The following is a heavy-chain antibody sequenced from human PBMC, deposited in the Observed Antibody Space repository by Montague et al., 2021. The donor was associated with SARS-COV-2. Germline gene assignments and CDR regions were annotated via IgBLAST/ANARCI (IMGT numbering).Heavy chain of an antibody. J-gene: IGHJ4*02. CDR1: GDSISTVNW. D-gene: IGHD3-10*01. CDR3: ASKGSERSDLPY. CDR2: IYHTGST. Sequence: SETLSLTCVVSGDSISTVNWWTWVRLPPGKGLEWVGGIYHTGSTKYKPSLKSRVSMSVDKSWNQFPLRLTSETAADTAIYYCASKGSERSDLPYWGQGTLVTVSS. V-gene: IGHV4-4*02.